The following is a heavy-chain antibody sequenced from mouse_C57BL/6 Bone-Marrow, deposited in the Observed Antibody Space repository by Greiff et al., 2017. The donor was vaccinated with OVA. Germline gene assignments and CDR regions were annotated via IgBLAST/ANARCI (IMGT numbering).Heavy chain of an antibody. CDR1: GFTFSSYG. J-gene: IGHJ1*03. CDR3: ARQRGYDDWYFDV. Sequence: EVMLVESGGDLVKPGGSLKLSCAASGFTFSSYGMSWVRQTPDKRLEWVATISSGGSYTYYPDSVKGRFTISRDNAKNTLYLQMSSLKSEDTAMYYCARQRGYDDWYFDVWGTGTTVTVSS. D-gene: IGHD2-2*01. CDR2: ISSGGSYT. V-gene: IGHV5-6*01.